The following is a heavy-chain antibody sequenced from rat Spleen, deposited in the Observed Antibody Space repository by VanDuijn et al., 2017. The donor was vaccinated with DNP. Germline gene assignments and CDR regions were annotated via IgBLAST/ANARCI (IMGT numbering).Heavy chain of an antibody. Sequence: EVQLVESGGGLVQPGRSMKLSCAASGFTFSNYDMAWVRQAPKKGLEWVATISYDGSSTYYRDSVKGRFTISRDNAKSTLYLQRDSLRSEDTATYYCARHNSGYAMDAWGQGTSVTVSS. CDR1: GFTFSNYD. J-gene: IGHJ4*01. D-gene: IGHD4-3*01. CDR3: ARHNSGYAMDA. CDR2: ISYDGSST. V-gene: IGHV5-7*01.